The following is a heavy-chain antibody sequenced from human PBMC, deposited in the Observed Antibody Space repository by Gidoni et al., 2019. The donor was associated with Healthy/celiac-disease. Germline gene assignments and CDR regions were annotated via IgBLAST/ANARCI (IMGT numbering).Heavy chain of an antibody. D-gene: IGHD6-13*01. J-gene: IGHJ3*02. CDR1: GITFSSYA. V-gene: IGHV3-64D*06. CDR3: VKGYSSSWQGAFDI. CDR2: ISSNGGST. Sequence: EVQLVESGGGLVQPGGSLRLSCSASGITFSSYAMHWVRQAPGKGLEYVSAISSNGGSTYYADSVKGRFTISRDNSKNTLYLQMSSLRAEDTAVYYCVKGYSSSWQGAFDIWGQGTMVTVSS.